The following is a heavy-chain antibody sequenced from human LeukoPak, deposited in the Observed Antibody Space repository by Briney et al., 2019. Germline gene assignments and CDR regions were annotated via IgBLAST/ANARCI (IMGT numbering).Heavy chain of an antibody. V-gene: IGHV3-74*01. CDR2: INSDGSST. D-gene: IGHD4-17*01. CDR1: GFTFSSYW. CDR3: ARDWGDYGDYGEFDY. Sequence: GGSLRLSCAASGFTFSSYWMHWVRQAPGKGLVWVSRINSDGSSTSYADSVKGRFTISRDNAKNTLYLQMNSLRAEDTAVYYCARDWGDYGDYGEFDYWGQGTLVTVSS. J-gene: IGHJ4*02.